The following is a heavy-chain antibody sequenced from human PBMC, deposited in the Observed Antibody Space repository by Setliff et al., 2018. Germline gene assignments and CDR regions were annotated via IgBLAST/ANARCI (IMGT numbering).Heavy chain of an antibody. CDR3: ATRTFAVIPHSGLGLDYFYGMDV. Sequence: SETLSLTCTVSGASLRSGSNYWGWFRQPAGKGLEWIGRIYTDGTTNYNPSLKSRVSISADTSMNHFSLRMTSVSAADTAVYYCATRTFAVIPHSGLGLDYFYGMDVWGRGTTVTVSS. CDR2: IYTDGTT. CDR1: GASLRSGSNY. V-gene: IGHV4-61*02. J-gene: IGHJ6*02. D-gene: IGHD2-21*01.